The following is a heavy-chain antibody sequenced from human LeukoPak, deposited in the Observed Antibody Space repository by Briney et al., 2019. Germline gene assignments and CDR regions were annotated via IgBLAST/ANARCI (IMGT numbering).Heavy chain of an antibody. CDR1: GYTFTGYY. CDR3: ARDPNWNKNYYYYMDV. J-gene: IGHJ6*03. V-gene: IGHV1-2*02. D-gene: IGHD1/OR15-1a*01. CDR2: INPNSGGT. Sequence: ASVKVSCKASGYTFTGYYMHWVRQAPGQGLEWMGWINPNSGGTNYAQKFQGRVTMTRDTSISTAYMELSRLRSDDTAVYYCARDPNWNKNYYYYMDVWGKGTTVTVSS.